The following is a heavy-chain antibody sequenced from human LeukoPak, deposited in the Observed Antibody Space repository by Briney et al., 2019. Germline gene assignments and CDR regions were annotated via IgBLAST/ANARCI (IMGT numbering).Heavy chain of an antibody. CDR2: IYYSGST. Sequence: SETLSLTCTVSGGSISSGDYYWSWIRQPPGKGLEWIGYIYYSGSTYYNPSLKSRVTISVDTSKNQFSLKLSSVTAADTAVYYCARVRHDYDYVWGSYRPYNWFDPWGQGTLVTVSS. CDR1: GGSISSGDYY. J-gene: IGHJ5*02. D-gene: IGHD3-16*02. CDR3: ARVRHDYDYVWGSYRPYNWFDP. V-gene: IGHV4-30-4*01.